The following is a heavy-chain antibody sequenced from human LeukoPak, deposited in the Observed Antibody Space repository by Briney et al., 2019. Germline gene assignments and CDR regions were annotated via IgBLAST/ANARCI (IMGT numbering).Heavy chain of an antibody. V-gene: IGHV3-33*01. CDR3: ARDSCSGGSCFYFDY. Sequence: GGSLRLSCAASGFTFSNYGMHWVRQAPGKGLEWGAVIWYDGTNKYYVDSVRGRFTISRDTSKNTLYLQMTSLRAEDTAVYYCARDSCSGGSCFYFDYWGQGTLVTVSS. J-gene: IGHJ4*02. D-gene: IGHD2-15*01. CDR1: GFTFSNYG. CDR2: IWYDGTNK.